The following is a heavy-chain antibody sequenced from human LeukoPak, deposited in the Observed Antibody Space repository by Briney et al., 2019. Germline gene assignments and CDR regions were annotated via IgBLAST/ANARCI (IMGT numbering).Heavy chain of an antibody. V-gene: IGHV3-30*18. D-gene: IGHD3-10*01. J-gene: IGHJ3*02. CDR1: GFTFSSYA. Sequence: PGGSLRLSCAASGFTFSSYAMHWVRQSLGKGLEWVAVMSYDGFNKYYADSVKGRFTISRDNSKNTLYLQMNSLRAEDTAVYYCAKAECPMVRGVICAFDIWGQGTMVTVSS. CDR3: AKAECPMVRGVICAFDI. CDR2: MSYDGFNK.